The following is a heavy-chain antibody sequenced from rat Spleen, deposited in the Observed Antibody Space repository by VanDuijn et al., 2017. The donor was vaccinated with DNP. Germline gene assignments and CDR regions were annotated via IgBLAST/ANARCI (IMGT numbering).Heavy chain of an antibody. CDR2: ISTGGDDT. V-gene: IGHV5S13*01. Sequence: EVQLVESGGGLVQPGRSLKLSCAASGFIFSYYDMAWVRQAPTKGLEWVASISTGGDDTYYRDSVKGRFTISRDNAKNTHSLQMDSLWSDDTATYCCASRATTDYWGQGVMVTGSS. CDR1: GFIFSYYD. CDR3: ASRATTDY. D-gene: IGHD4-3*01. J-gene: IGHJ2*01.